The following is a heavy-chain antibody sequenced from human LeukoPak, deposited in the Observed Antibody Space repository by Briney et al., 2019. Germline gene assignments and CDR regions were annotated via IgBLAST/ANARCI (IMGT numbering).Heavy chain of an antibody. CDR2: ISLRGRT. CDR3: SRESGPYCPFGH. D-gene: IGHD1-26*01. Sequence: SETLSLTCGVSGGXITTTNFWSWVRQPPGGGLEWIGEISLRGRTQYNPSLKSRVNISIDESKNHLYLGLASVTAADTAVYYCSRESGPYCPFGHWGQGTLVAVTS. CDR1: GGXITTTNF. V-gene: IGHV4-4*02. J-gene: IGHJ5*02.